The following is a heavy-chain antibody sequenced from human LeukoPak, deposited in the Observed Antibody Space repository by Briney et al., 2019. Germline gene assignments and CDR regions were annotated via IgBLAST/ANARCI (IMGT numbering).Heavy chain of an antibody. CDR1: GFTFDDYA. CDR2: ISWNSGSI. D-gene: IGHD2-15*01. Sequence: PGGSLRLSCAASGFTFDDYAMHWVRQAPGKGLEGVSGISWNSGSIGYADSVKGRFTISRDNAKNSLYLQMNSLRAEDTALYYCAKTTGPYCSGGSCYNDYWGQGTLVTVSS. J-gene: IGHJ4*02. V-gene: IGHV3-9*01. CDR3: AKTTGPYCSGGSCYNDY.